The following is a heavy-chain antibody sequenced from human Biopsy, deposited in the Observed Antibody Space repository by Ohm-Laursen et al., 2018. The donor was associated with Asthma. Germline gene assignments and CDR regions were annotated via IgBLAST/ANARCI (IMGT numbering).Heavy chain of an antibody. CDR1: GYTFISYA. D-gene: IGHD3-9*01. V-gene: IGHV1-3*01. Sequence: SVKVSCKVSGYTFISYAIHWVRQAPGQRLEWMGWINAGDGNTKYSQKFQGRVTITRDTSASTAYMDLRSLRSEDTAMYYCARTYYDFLTGQVNDAFAMWGQGTMVTVSS. CDR3: ARTYYDFLTGQVNDAFAM. CDR2: INAGDGNT. J-gene: IGHJ3*02.